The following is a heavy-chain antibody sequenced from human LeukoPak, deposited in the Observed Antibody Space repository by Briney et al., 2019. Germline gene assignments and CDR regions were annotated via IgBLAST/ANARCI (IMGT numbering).Heavy chain of an antibody. CDR1: GYTFTSYY. Sequence: ASVKVSCKASGYTFTSYYIHWVQQAPGQGLECMGIINPSGGSTTYAQKFQGRVTLTRDTSTGTVYMELSSLRSEDTAMYYCARGHDSYGDELYYWGQGTLVTVSS. CDR3: ARGHDSYGDELYY. CDR2: INPSGGST. V-gene: IGHV1-46*01. J-gene: IGHJ4*02. D-gene: IGHD5-18*01.